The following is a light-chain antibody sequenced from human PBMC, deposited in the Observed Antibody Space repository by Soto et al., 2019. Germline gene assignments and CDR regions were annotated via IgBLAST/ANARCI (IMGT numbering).Light chain of an antibody. CDR1: QTISHW. J-gene: IGKJ1*01. V-gene: IGKV1-5*01. CDR2: DAS. Sequence: DIDLTQSPSTLPAPVGDRVTITCRATQTISHWLAWYQQKPWKAPKLLILDASSLENGVPSRFVGSGSGTEFTRNIAGLPPDEFATYYCQQYNTYWTVGQGTKVEI. CDR3: QQYNTYWT.